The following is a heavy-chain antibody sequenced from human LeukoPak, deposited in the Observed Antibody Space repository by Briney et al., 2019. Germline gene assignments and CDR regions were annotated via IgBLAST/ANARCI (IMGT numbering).Heavy chain of an antibody. V-gene: IGHV4-30-4*01. CDR2: IYYSGST. D-gene: IGHD5-12*01. CDR1: GGSISSGDYY. J-gene: IGHJ4*02. Sequence: SQTLSLTCTVSGGSISSGDYYWGWLRQPPGKGLEWIGYIYYSGSTYYNPSLKSRLIISVDTSKNQFSLKLNSVTAADTAVYYCARLVTTFYFDYWGQGTLGTVSS. CDR3: ARLVTTFYFDY.